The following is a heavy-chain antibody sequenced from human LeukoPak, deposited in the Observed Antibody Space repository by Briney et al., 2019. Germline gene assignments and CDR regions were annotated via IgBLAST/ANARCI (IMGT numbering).Heavy chain of an antibody. Sequence: ASVKVSCKASGYTFTSYDINWVRQATGQGLEWMGWMNPNSGNTGYAQKFQGRVTITRNTSISTAYMELSSLRSEDTAVYYCARDHRRERGPYYDFWSGYYLFTDYDAFDIWGQGTMVTVSS. CDR1: GYTFTSYD. CDR2: MNPNSGNT. D-gene: IGHD3-3*01. V-gene: IGHV1-8*03. J-gene: IGHJ3*02. CDR3: ARDHRRERGPYYDFWSGYYLFTDYDAFDI.